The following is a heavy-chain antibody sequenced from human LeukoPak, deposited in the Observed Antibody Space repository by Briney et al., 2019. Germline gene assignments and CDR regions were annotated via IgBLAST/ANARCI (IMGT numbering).Heavy chain of an antibody. D-gene: IGHD3-3*01. CDR1: GGSISSYY. J-gene: IGHJ6*03. CDR2: IYTSGST. CDR3: ARRGVTIFGEDYYYYMDV. V-gene: IGHV4-4*07. Sequence: SETLSLTCTVSGGSISSYYWSWIRQPAGKGLEWIGRIYTSGSTYYNPSLKSRVTISVDTSKNQFSLKLSSVTAADTAVYYCARRGVTIFGEDYYYYMDVWGKGTTVTVSS.